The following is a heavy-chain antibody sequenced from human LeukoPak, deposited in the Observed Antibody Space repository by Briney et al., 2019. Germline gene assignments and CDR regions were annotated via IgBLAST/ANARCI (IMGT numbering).Heavy chain of an antibody. J-gene: IGHJ6*02. D-gene: IGHD6-19*01. V-gene: IGHV1-2*02. Sequence: SVWVSCKGPGYTFTGYYMHWVRQAPGEGLEWMGWINPKSGGTNNARKFQGRETMTRDPSVSTAYMELSRLRSDDTAVYYCAREVAVAGTSYCYYGMDVWGQGTTVTVSS. CDR1: GYTFTGYY. CDR3: AREVAVAGTSYCYYGMDV. CDR2: INPKSGGT.